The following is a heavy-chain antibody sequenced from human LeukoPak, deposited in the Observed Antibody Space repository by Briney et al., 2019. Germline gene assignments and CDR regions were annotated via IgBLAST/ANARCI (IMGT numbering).Heavy chain of an antibody. CDR3: ARKFDRDGAY. CDR1: GFTFSEYY. D-gene: IGHD5-24*01. J-gene: IGHJ4*02. Sequence: PGGSLRLSCAASGFTFSEYYMNWIRQAPGKGLEWVSHISAESDKIYYADSVKGRLPISRDNTKNSVSLQLNSLRAEDTAVYYCARKFDRDGAYYGRGTLVIVSS. V-gene: IGHV3-11*01. CDR2: ISAESDKI.